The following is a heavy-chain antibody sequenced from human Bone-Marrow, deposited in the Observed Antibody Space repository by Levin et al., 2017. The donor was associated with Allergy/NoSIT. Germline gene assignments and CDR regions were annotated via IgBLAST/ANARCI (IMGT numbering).Heavy chain of an antibody. CDR1: GYTFTGYY. CDR3: ARDPVTDIVVVPADTHNFWFDP. Sequence: ASVKVSCKASGYTFTGYYMHWVRQAPGQGLEWMGRINPNSGGTNYAQKFQGRVTMTRDTSISTAYMELSRLRSDDTAVYYCARDPVTDIVVVPADTHNFWFDPWGQGTLVTVSS. J-gene: IGHJ5*02. D-gene: IGHD2-2*01. V-gene: IGHV1-2*06. CDR2: INPNSGGT.